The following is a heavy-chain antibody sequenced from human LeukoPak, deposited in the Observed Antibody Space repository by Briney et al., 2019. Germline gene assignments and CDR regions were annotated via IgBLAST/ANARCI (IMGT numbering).Heavy chain of an antibody. V-gene: IGHV5-51*01. CDR1: GYTFTNYW. D-gene: IGHD3-10*01. Sequence: GESLKISCKGSGYTFTNYWIGWVRQMPGKGLEWMGIIYPGDSDTRYNPSFQGQVTISADKSITTAYLQWSSLKASDTAIYYCARWYVRGDPFGFDYWGQGTLVTVSS. CDR2: IYPGDSDT. J-gene: IGHJ4*02. CDR3: ARWYVRGDPFGFDY.